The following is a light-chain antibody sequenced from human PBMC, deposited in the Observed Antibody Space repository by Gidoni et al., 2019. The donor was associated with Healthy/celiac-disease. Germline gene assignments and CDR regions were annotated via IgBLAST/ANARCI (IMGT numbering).Light chain of an antibody. CDR3: QQRSNWAELT. J-gene: IGKJ3*01. Sequence: EIVLTQSPATLSLTPGERATLSCRASQSVSSYLAWYQQKPGQAPRLLIYDASNRATGIPARFSGSGSGTDFTLTISSLEPEDFAVYYCQQRSNWAELTFGRGTKVEIK. CDR1: QSVSSY. CDR2: DAS. V-gene: IGKV3-11*01.